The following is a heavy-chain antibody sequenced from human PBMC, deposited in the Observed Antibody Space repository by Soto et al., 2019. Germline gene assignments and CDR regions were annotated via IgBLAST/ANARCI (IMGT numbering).Heavy chain of an antibody. CDR1: GGSISSYY. Sequence: PSETLSLTCTVSGGSISSYYWSWIRQPPGKGLEWIGYIYFSGSTNYNPSLKSRVTISVYTSKNQFSLKLSSATAADTAVYYCARRSKIQLWFDYWGQGTLVTVSS. J-gene: IGHJ4*02. V-gene: IGHV4-59*08. CDR3: ARRSKIQLWFDY. CDR2: IYFSGST. D-gene: IGHD5-18*01.